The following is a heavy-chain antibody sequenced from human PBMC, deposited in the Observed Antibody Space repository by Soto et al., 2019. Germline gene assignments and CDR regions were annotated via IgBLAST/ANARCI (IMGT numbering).Heavy chain of an antibody. CDR2: ISGSGGST. J-gene: IGHJ6*02. CDR1: GFTFSSYA. Sequence: EVQLLESGGGLVQPGGSLRLSCAASGFTFSSYAMSWVRQAPGKGLEWVSAISGSGGSTYYADSVKGRFTISRDNSNNTLYLQMNSLRAEDTAVYYWSKWFGEHDYYGMDVWGQGTTVTVSS. CDR3: SKWFGEHDYYGMDV. V-gene: IGHV3-23*01. D-gene: IGHD3-10*01.